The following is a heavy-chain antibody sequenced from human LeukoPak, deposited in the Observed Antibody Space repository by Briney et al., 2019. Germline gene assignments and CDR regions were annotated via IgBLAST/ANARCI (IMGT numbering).Heavy chain of an antibody. CDR2: IVYTGCI. CDR3: ARSVEGYCSGGSCYSYYYYMDV. D-gene: IGHD2-15*01. J-gene: IGHJ6*03. CDR1: GGLISSNPFF. Sequence: SETLSLTCSVSGGLISSNPFFWGWVRQPPGKGLEWIGSIVYTGCIYYNPSLKSRVTISVDTSKNQFSRKLSAVTAADTAVYYCARSVEGYCSGGSCYSYYYYMDVWGKGTTVTVSS. V-gene: IGHV4-39*07.